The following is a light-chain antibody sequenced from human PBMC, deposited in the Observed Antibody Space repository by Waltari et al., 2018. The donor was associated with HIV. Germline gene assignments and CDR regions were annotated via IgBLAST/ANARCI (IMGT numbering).Light chain of an antibody. J-gene: IGLJ1*01. V-gene: IGLV2-14*01. CDR3: SSYTSTYV. Sequence: QSALTQPASVSGSPGQPITISFTGTSIDVGAYHYVSWYQQHTGKAPKLMIYDVSNRPSGVSNRFSGSKSGNTASLTISGLQAEDESDYYCSSYTSTYVFGTGTKVTVL. CDR1: SIDVGAYHY. CDR2: DVS.